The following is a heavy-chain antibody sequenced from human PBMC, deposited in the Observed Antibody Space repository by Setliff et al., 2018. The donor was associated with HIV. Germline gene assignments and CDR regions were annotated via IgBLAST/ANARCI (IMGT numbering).Heavy chain of an antibody. V-gene: IGHV3-49*04. D-gene: IGHD6-19*01. Sequence: PGGSLRLSCKASGFTFGDFGMSWVRQAPGKGLEWVAFIRSKGYGGTTEYAASVKGRFTISRDDSKSIAYLQMNSLKTEDTAVYYCTRDRYSSGWYGMDVWGQGTTVTVSS. CDR2: IRSKGYGGTT. J-gene: IGHJ6*02. CDR1: GFTFGDFG. CDR3: TRDRYSSGWYGMDV.